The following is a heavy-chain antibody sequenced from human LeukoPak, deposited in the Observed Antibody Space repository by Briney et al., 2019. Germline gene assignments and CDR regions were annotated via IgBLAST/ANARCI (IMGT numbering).Heavy chain of an antibody. CDR2: IVVGSGNT. D-gene: IGHD3-10*01. Sequence: SVKVSCKASRFTFTSSAMQWVRQARGQRLEWIGWIVVGSGNTNYAQKFQERVTITRDMSTSTAYMELSSLRSEDTAVYYCAADHYGSGYYYYYMDVWGKGTTVTVSS. V-gene: IGHV1-58*02. J-gene: IGHJ6*03. CDR1: RFTFTSSA. CDR3: AADHYGSGYYYYYMDV.